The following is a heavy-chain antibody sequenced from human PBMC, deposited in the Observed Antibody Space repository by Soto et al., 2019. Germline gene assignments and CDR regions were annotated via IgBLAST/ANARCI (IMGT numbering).Heavy chain of an antibody. J-gene: IGHJ5*02. CDR1: GGSISHYY. Sequence: SQTLPLPCTVSGGSISHYYWSLFRLLPGRGMEWIGHIFYSGSTNYSPALKSRVTISVDTSKSQFSLKLSSVTAADTAVYYCAKDSGYNYGYFRWFDPWGQGTLV. CDR2: IFYSGST. CDR3: AKDSGYNYGYFRWFDP. V-gene: IGHV4-59*03. D-gene: IGHD5-18*01.